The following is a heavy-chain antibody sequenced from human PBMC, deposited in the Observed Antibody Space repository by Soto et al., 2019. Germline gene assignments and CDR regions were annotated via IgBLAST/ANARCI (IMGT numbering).Heavy chain of an antibody. V-gene: IGHV4-30-2*01. CDR1: GGSISSGGYS. D-gene: IGHD2-15*01. CDR2: IYHSGST. Sequence: QLQLQESGSGLVKPSQTLSLTCAVSGGSISSGGYSWSWIRQPPGKGLEWIGYIYHSGSTYYHPSLXRXAXIXXDRYKNRFCLKLSSVKAAHTDVYYYVVGGGLPPCYCGQRTLVTVCS. CDR3: VVGGGLPPCY. J-gene: IGHJ4*02.